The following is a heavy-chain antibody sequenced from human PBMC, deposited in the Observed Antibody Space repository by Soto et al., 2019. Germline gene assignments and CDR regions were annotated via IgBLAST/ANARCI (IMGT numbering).Heavy chain of an antibody. CDR3: AKGLRGESRWFDP. V-gene: IGHV4-34*01. D-gene: IGHD4-17*01. J-gene: IGHJ5*02. Sequence: SETLSLTCAVYGGSFSGYYWSWIRQPPGKGLEWIGEINHSGSTNYNPSLKSRVTISVDTSKNQFSLKLSSVTAADTAVYYCAKGLRGESRWFDPWGQGTLVTVSS. CDR1: GGSFSGYY. CDR2: INHSGST.